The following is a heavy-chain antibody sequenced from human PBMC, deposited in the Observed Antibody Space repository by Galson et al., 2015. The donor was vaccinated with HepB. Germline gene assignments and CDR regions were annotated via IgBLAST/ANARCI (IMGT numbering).Heavy chain of an antibody. Sequence: SETLSLTCAVYGGSFSGYYWSWIRQPPGKELEWVGEINHSGSTNYNPSLKSRVTISVDTSKNQFSLKLSSVTAADTAVYYCARESGDVVVPAADRAPSWGQGTLVTASS. V-gene: IGHV4-34*01. J-gene: IGHJ5*02. CDR2: INHSGST. D-gene: IGHD2-2*01. CDR1: GGSFSGYY. CDR3: ARESGDVVVPAADRAPS.